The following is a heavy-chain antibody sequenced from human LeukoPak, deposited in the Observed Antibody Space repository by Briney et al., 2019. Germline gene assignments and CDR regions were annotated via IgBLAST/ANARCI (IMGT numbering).Heavy chain of an antibody. CDR3: AREAPMVRGVITH. V-gene: IGHV4-34*01. D-gene: IGHD3-10*01. Sequence: SETLSLTCAVYGGSFSGHYWSWIRQPPGKGLEWIGKINHSGSTNYNPSLKSRVTISVDASKNQFSLKLSSVTAADTAVYYCAREAPMVRGVITHWGQGTLVTVSS. CDR1: GGSFSGHY. J-gene: IGHJ4*02. CDR2: INHSGST.